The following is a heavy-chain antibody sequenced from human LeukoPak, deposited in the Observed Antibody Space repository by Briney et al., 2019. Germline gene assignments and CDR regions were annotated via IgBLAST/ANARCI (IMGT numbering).Heavy chain of an antibody. J-gene: IGHJ4*02. CDR3: AKDSHWMLFDD. V-gene: IGHV3-30*18. D-gene: IGHD2-2*03. CDR1: GFTFSRFG. CDR2: ISYDGSNK. Sequence: GGSLRLSCAASGFTFSRFGMHWVRQAPGKGLEWVAVISYDGSNKYYVDSVKGRFTISRDNSKNTLYLQMNSLRAEDTAVYYCAKDSHWMLFDDWGQGTLVTVSS.